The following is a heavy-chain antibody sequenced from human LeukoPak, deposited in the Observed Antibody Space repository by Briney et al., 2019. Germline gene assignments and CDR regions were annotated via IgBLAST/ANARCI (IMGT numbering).Heavy chain of an antibody. CDR3: ARDFDQGGADYYFAY. CDR2: IASDGKDQ. Sequence: GRSLRLSCAASGFTFNRYAIHWVRQAPGKGLEWVTVIASDGKDQHYADSVKGRFTISRDNSKNTVFLQMNSLRIEDTAVYYCARDFDQGGADYYFAYWGQGTLVTVSS. V-gene: IGHV3-30*04. J-gene: IGHJ4*02. CDR1: GFTFNRYA. D-gene: IGHD3-9*01.